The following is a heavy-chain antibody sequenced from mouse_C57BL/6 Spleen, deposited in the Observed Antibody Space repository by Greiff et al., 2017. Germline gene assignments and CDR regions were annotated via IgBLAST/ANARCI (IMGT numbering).Heavy chain of an antibody. J-gene: IGHJ2*01. Sequence: EVKLQESGPGLVKPSQSLSLTCSVTGYSITSGYYWNWIRQFPGNKLEWMGYISYDGSNNYNPSLKNRISITRDTSKNQFFLKLNSVTTEDTATYYCARALTTVVYFDYWGQGTTLTVSS. CDR1: GYSITSGYY. D-gene: IGHD1-1*01. CDR3: ARALTTVVYFDY. CDR2: ISYDGSN. V-gene: IGHV3-6*01.